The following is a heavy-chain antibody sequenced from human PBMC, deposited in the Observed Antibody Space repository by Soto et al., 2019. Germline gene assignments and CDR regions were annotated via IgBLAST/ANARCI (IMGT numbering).Heavy chain of an antibody. CDR3: ARGWSITGTASFDY. V-gene: IGHV3-30-3*01. Sequence: GGSLRLSCAASGFTFSSYAMHWVRQAPGKGLEWVAVISYDGSNKYYADSVKGRFTISRDNSKNTLYLQMNSLRAEDTAVYYCARGWSITGTASFDYWGQGTLVTVSS. CDR2: ISYDGSNK. D-gene: IGHD1-7*01. J-gene: IGHJ4*02. CDR1: GFTFSSYA.